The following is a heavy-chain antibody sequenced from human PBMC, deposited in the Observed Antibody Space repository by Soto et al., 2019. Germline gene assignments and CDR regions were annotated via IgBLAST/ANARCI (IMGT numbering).Heavy chain of an antibody. CDR3: ASIGYCSSTSCYDVVY. V-gene: IGHV1-69*13. Sequence: GASVKVSCKASGYTFTSYGISWVRQAPGQGLEWMGGIIPIFGTANYAQKFQGRVTITADESTSTAYMELSSLRSEDTAVYYCASIGYCSSTSCYDVVYWGQGTLVTVSS. J-gene: IGHJ4*02. CDR2: IIPIFGTA. D-gene: IGHD2-2*01. CDR1: GYTFTSYG.